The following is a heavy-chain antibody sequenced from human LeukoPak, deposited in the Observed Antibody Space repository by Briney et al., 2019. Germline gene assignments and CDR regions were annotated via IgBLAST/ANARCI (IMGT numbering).Heavy chain of an antibody. Sequence: TGGSLRLSCAASGFTFSSYAMSWVRQAPGKGLEWASAISGSGGSTYYADSVKGRFTISRDNSKNTLYLQMNSLRAEDTAVYYCAKGGPPSSSWYEYFQHWGQGTLVTVSS. V-gene: IGHV3-23*01. J-gene: IGHJ1*01. CDR1: GFTFSSYA. CDR2: ISGSGGST. D-gene: IGHD6-13*01. CDR3: AKGGPPSSSWYEYFQH.